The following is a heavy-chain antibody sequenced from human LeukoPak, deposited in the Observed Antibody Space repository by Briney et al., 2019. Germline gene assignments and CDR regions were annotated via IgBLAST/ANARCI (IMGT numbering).Heavy chain of an antibody. CDR3: ARAPSEIGGYYPEYFRH. CDR2: IKSDGRT. Sequence: GGSLRLSCAASGFTLSSYWMHWVRHAPGKGLVWVSRIKSDGRTNYADSVKGRFTISRDNAKNTVSLQMNSLRAEDTGVYYCARAPSEIGGYYPEYFRHWGQGTLVIVSP. CDR1: GFTLSSYW. D-gene: IGHD3-22*01. V-gene: IGHV3-74*01. J-gene: IGHJ1*01.